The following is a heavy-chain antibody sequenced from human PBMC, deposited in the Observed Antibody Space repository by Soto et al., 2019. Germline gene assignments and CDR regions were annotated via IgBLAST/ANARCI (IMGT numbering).Heavy chain of an antibody. CDR3: ARNREYSSSSLHDY. Sequence: SVKVSCKASGGTFSSYAISWVRQAPGQGLEWMGGVIPIFGTANYAQKFQGRVTITADESTSTAYMELSSLRSEDTAVYYCARNREYSSSSLHDYWGQGTLVTVSS. CDR1: GGTFSSYA. D-gene: IGHD6-6*01. CDR2: VIPIFGTA. J-gene: IGHJ4*02. V-gene: IGHV1-69*13.